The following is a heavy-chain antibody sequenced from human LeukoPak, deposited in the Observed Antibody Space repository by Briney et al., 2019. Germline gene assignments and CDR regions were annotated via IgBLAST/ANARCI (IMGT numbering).Heavy chain of an antibody. V-gene: IGHV4-34*01. CDR1: GTSFTSYY. J-gene: IGHJ4*02. D-gene: IGHD6-13*01. CDR2: INHSGST. CDR3: ARVRGSSWYYFDY. Sequence: SETLSLTCGVSGTSFTSYYWSWIRQTPGKGLEWIGEINHSGSTNYNPSLKSRVTISVDTSKNQFSLKLSSVTAADTAVYYCARVRGSSWYYFDYWGQGTLVTVSS.